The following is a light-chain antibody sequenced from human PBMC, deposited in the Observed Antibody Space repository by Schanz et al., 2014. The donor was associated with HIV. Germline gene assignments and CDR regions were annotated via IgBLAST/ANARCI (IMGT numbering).Light chain of an antibody. J-gene: IGLJ2*01. Sequence: QSVLTQPPSASGTPGQRVTISCSGSSSNVGTNYVFWYQQFPGTAPKLLIYRNNQRPSGVPDRFSGSKSGTSASLAITGLQAEDEAYYYCQSYDSSLSGSDVVFGGGTKLTVL. CDR1: SSNVGTNY. CDR3: QSYDSSLSGSDVV. CDR2: RNN. V-gene: IGLV1-47*01.